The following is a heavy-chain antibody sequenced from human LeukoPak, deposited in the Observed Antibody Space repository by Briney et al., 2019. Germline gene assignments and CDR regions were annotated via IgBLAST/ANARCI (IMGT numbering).Heavy chain of an antibody. J-gene: IGHJ4*01. CDR3: AKGIYSSGWSYFDY. D-gene: IGHD6-19*01. V-gene: IGHV3-23*01. CDR2: LSGSGITT. CDR1: GVTFSNSA. Sequence: PGRSLRLACAASGVTFSNSAMSWVRQAQGKGLEWVSTLSGSGITTYYADSVKGRFTISRDNSKNTLYLQMNSLRAEDTAVCYCAKGIYSSGWSYFDYWGHGTLVTVSS.